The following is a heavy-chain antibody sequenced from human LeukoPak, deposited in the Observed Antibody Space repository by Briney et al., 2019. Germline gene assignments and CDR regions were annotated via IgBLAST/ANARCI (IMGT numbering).Heavy chain of an antibody. Sequence: PGGSLRLSCAASGFTFSDYYMSWIRQAPGKGLEWVAVISYDGSNKYYADSVKGRFTISRDNSKNTLYLQMNSLRAEDTAVYYCARDERGWFDPWGQGTLLTVSS. CDR2: ISYDGSNK. V-gene: IGHV3-30*03. J-gene: IGHJ5*02. CDR3: ARDERGWFDP. CDR1: GFTFSDYY. D-gene: IGHD3-10*01.